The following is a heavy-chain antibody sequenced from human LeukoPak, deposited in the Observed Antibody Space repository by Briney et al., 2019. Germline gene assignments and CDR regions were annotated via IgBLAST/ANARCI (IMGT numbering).Heavy chain of an antibody. D-gene: IGHD3-3*01. CDR3: ARVWSGSMGENWFDP. J-gene: IGHJ5*02. CDR2: ISAYSGNT. V-gene: IGHV1-18*01. Sequence: GASVKVSCKASGYTFTSYGISWVRQAPGQGLEWMGWISAYSGNTNYAQKLQGRVTMTTDTSTSTAYIELRSLRSDDTAVYYCARVWSGSMGENWFDPWGQGTLVTVSS. CDR1: GYTFTSYG.